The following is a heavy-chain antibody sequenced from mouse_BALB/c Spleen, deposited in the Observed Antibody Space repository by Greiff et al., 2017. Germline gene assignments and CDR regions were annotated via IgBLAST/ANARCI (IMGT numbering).Heavy chain of an antibody. Sequence: EVQVVESGGGLVKPGGSLKLSCAASGFAFSSYDMSWVRQTPEKRLEWVAYISSGGGSTYYPDTVKGRFTISRDNAKNTLYLQMSSLKSEDTAMYYCARHYYGSSIYAMDYWGQGTSVTVSS. CDR2: ISSGGGST. D-gene: IGHD1-1*01. CDR1: GFAFSSYD. V-gene: IGHV5-12-1*01. J-gene: IGHJ4*01. CDR3: ARHYYGSSIYAMDY.